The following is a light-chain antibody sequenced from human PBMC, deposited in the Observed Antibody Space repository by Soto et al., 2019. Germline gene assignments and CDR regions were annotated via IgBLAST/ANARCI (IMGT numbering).Light chain of an antibody. Sequence: EIVMTQSPAPLSVSPGERATLSCRASQSVGSDLAWYQQKPGQAPRLVIYDIFTRATSVPTRISGSGSGTEFTLTISSLQSEDFAVYYCQQYNSWPLTFGGGTKVDIK. CDR1: QSVGSD. CDR3: QQYNSWPLT. V-gene: IGKV3D-15*01. J-gene: IGKJ4*01. CDR2: DIF.